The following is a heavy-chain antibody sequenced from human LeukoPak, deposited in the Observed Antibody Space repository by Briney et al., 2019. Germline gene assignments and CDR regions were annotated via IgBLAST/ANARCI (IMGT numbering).Heavy chain of an antibody. V-gene: IGHV1-2*02. D-gene: IGHD4-17*01. Sequence: GASVKVSCKASGYIFTGYYMHWVRQAPGQGLEWMGWINPNSGGTNYAQKFQGRVTMTRDTSISTAYMELSRLRSDDTAVYYCAKPLYGDYPIDAFDIWGQGTMVTVSS. CDR1: GYIFTGYY. CDR2: INPNSGGT. J-gene: IGHJ3*02. CDR3: AKPLYGDYPIDAFDI.